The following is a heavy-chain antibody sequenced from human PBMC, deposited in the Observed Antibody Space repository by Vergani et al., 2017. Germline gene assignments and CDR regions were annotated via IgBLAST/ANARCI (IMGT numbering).Heavy chain of an antibody. CDR2: IRSKNDGGTA. Sequence: EVQVVESGGGLIKPGGSLRLSCVVSGIIFKNAWINWVRQAPGKGLECIGRIRSKNDGGTADYAAPLKGSFTIPRDDSKDSAFLLVNKLKTEDTAVYFCYTDYHDYWGQGTLVTVSS. V-gene: IGHV3-15*01. CDR3: YTDYHDY. D-gene: IGHD2-2*02. CDR1: GIIFKNAW. J-gene: IGHJ4*02.